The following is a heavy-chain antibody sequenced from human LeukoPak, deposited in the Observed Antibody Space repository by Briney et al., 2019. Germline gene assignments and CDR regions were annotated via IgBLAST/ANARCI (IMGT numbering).Heavy chain of an antibody. J-gene: IGHJ4*02. CDR3: ARQRYSYGSIDY. D-gene: IGHD5-18*01. CDR1: GSTFTTFW. Sequence: GESLKISCKVSGSTFTTFWIGWVRQMPGKGLEWMGIIYPGDSDTRYSPSFQGQVTISADKSISTAYLQWSSLKASDTAVYYCARQRYSYGSIDYWGQGTLVPVSS. CDR2: IYPGDSDT. V-gene: IGHV5-51*01.